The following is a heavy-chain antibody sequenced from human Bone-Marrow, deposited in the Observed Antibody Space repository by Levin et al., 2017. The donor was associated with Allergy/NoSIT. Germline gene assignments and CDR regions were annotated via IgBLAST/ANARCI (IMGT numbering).Heavy chain of an antibody. CDR1: EFTFRGST. V-gene: IGHV3-73*01. Sequence: GESLKISCAASEFTFRGSTVHWVRQASGKGLEWVGHIRSKSSNYATRYAESLKGRFSISRDDSKNTVYLQMNSLKTEDAAVYYCSVYHYNTSGYYDSWGQGTLVTVSS. CDR3: SVYHYNTSGYYDS. CDR2: IRSKSSNYAT. D-gene: IGHD3-22*01. J-gene: IGHJ5*02.